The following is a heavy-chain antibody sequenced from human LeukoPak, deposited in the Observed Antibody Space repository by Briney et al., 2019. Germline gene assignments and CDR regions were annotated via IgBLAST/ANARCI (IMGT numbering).Heavy chain of an antibody. CDR3: ARDRPSWNYDY. CDR2: ISYDGSNK. J-gene: IGHJ4*02. V-gene: IGHV3-30-3*01. CDR1: GFTFSSYA. Sequence: GRSLRLSCAASGFTFSSYAMHWVRQAPGKGLEWVAVISYDGSNKYYADSVKGRFTISRDNSKNTLYLQMNSLRAEDTAVYYCARDRPSWNYDYWGQGTLVTVSS. D-gene: IGHD1-7*01.